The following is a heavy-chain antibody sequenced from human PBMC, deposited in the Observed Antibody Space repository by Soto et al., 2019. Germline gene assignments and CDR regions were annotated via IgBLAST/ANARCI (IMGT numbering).Heavy chain of an antibody. V-gene: IGHV3-74*01. CDR2: ISGDASST. Sequence: EVKVVESGGGLVQPGGSLRLSCAASGFTFSDNWMHWVRQPPGKGPVWVSRISGDASSTSYADPVKGRFTISRDSAKNTVYLQMERLRVEDTAVYYCKRGGNRTNYWGPFESRGQGTLVTVSS. J-gene: IGHJ4*02. CDR3: KRGGNRTNYWGPFES. CDR1: GFTFSDNW. D-gene: IGHD1-7*01.